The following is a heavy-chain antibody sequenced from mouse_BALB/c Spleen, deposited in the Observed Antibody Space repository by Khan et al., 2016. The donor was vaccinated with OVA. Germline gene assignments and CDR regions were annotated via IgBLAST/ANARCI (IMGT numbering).Heavy chain of an antibody. V-gene: IGHV2-9*02. CDR2: IWAGGST. J-gene: IGHJ3*01. D-gene: IGHD1-1*02. CDR1: GFSLTSYC. Sequence: VQLVQSGPGLVAPSQSLSITCTVSGFSLTSYCVHWVRQPPGKGLVWRRVIWAGGSTNYNSPPMSRLSISTDNSKSHFFLKLNSLPTDDTAMYYCARWVDLWGQGTMLTVS. CDR3: ARWVDL.